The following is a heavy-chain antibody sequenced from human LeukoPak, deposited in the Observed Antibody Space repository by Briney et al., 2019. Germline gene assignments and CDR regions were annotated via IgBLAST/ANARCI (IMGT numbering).Heavy chain of an antibody. CDR2: FDPEDGET. V-gene: IGHV1-24*01. D-gene: IGHD1-7*01. Sequence: ASVKVSCKVSGYTLTELSMHWVRQAPGKGLEWMGGFDPEDGETIYAQKFQGRVTMTEDTSTDTAYMELSSLRSEDTAVNYCATGYLELRGSLDYWGQGTLVTVSS. J-gene: IGHJ4*02. CDR3: ATGYLELRGSLDY. CDR1: GYTLTELS.